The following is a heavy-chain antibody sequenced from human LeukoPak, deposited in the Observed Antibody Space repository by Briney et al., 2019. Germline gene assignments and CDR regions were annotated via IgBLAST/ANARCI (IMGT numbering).Heavy chain of an antibody. CDR2: IIPIFGTA. CDR3: AREDHNWNASDY. J-gene: IGHJ4*02. Sequence: SVKVSCKASGGTFSSYAISWVRQAPGQGLEWMGGIIPIFGTANYAQKFQGRVTITTDESTSTAYMELSSLRSEDTAVYYCAREDHNWNASDYWGQGTLVTVSS. V-gene: IGHV1-69*05. CDR1: GGTFSSYA. D-gene: IGHD1-20*01.